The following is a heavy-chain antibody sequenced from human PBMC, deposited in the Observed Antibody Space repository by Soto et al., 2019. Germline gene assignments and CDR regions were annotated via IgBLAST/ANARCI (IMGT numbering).Heavy chain of an antibody. J-gene: IGHJ4*02. CDR3: ARCARDYYDSSGYYYIGY. CDR2: IIPIFGTA. D-gene: IGHD3-22*01. V-gene: IGHV1-69*12. Sequence: QVQLVQSGAEVKKPGSSVKVSCKASGGTFSSYAISWVRQAPGQGLEWMGGIIPIFGTANYAQKFQGRVTITADESTSTAYMELSSLRYEDTAVYYCARCARDYYDSSGYYYIGYWGQGTLVTVSS. CDR1: GGTFSSYA.